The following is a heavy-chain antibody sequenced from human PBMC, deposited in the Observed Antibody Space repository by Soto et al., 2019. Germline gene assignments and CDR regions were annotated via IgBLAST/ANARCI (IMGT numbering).Heavy chain of an antibody. Sequence: PSETLSLTCAVYGGSFSGYYWSWIRQPPGKGLEWIGETNHSGSTNYNPSLKSRVTISVDTSKNQFSLKLSSVTAADTAVYYCARVRLIGMIVAYYYYGMDVWGQGTTVTVSS. CDR3: ARVRLIGMIVAYYYYGMDV. CDR1: GGSFSGYY. D-gene: IGHD3-22*01. J-gene: IGHJ6*02. V-gene: IGHV4-34*01. CDR2: TNHSGST.